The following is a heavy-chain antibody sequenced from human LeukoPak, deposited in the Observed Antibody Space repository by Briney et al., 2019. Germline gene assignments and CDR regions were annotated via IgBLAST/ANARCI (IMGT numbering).Heavy chain of an antibody. J-gene: IGHJ4*02. CDR2: ISVSGGST. Sequence: PGGSLRLSCAASGFTFSSYGMSWVRQAPGKGLEWVSAISVSGGSTNYADSVKGRFTISRGNSKNTLYLQMNSLRVEDTAVYYCAKVFFMDYWGQGTLVTVSS. CDR3: AKVFFMDY. V-gene: IGHV3-23*01. D-gene: IGHD2-8*01. CDR1: GFTFSSYG.